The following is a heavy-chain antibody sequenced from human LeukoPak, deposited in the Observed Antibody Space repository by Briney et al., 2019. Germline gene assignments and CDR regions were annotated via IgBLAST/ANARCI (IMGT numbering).Heavy chain of an antibody. CDR3: ATDRRVRGVMSPYGMDV. Sequence: GASVKVSCKVSAYTLTELSMHWVRQAPGKGLEWMGGFDPEDGETIYAQKFQGRVTMTEDTSTDTAYMELSSLRSETTAVYYCATDRRVRGVMSPYGMDVWGKGTTVTVSS. CDR2: FDPEDGET. CDR1: AYTLTELS. J-gene: IGHJ6*04. V-gene: IGHV1-24*01. D-gene: IGHD3-10*01.